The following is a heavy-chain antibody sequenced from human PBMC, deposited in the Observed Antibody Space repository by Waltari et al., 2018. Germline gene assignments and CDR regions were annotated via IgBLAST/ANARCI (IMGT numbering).Heavy chain of an antibody. V-gene: IGHV4-59*01. CDR3: ARARSDIVATILGGRERYYYYYYGMDV. CDR2: IYYSGST. CDR1: GGSISSYY. D-gene: IGHD5-12*01. Sequence: GPGLVKPSETLSLTCTVSGGSISSYYWSWIRQPPGKGLEWIGYIYYSGSTNYNPSLKSRVTISVDTSKKQFSLKLSSVTAADTAVYYCARARSDIVATILGGRERYYYYYYGMDVWGQGTTVTVSS. J-gene: IGHJ6*02.